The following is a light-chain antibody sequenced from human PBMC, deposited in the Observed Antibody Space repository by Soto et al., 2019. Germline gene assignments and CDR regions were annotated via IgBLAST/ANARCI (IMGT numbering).Light chain of an antibody. CDR2: EVS. CDR3: SSYTSSSTFLWV. Sequence: QSALTQPPSVSGSPGQSVTISCTGTSSDVGGYNRVSWYQQPPGTAPKLMIYEVSNRPSVVPDRFSGSKSGNTASLTISGLQAEDEADYCCSSYTSSSTFLWVFGGGTQLTVL. V-gene: IGLV2-18*02. CDR1: SSDVGGYNR. J-gene: IGLJ3*02.